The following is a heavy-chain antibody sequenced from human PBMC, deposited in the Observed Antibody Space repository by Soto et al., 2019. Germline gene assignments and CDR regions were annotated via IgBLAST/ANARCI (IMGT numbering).Heavy chain of an antibody. CDR2: IYYSGTT. CDR1: GDSVSNDNYY. V-gene: IGHV4-61*01. D-gene: IGHD3-16*01. J-gene: IGHJ4*02. CDR3: ARSQRGRTAFTFDY. Sequence: LSLTCAVSGDSVSNDNYYWSWIRQPPGKGLEWIGYIYYSGTTNYNSYLKSRLSLSVDMSKNQFSLKLASVTTADTAVYFCARSQRGRTAFTFDYWGQGALVTVSS.